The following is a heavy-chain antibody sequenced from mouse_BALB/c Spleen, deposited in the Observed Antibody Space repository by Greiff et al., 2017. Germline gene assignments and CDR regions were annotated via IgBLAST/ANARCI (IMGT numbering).Heavy chain of an antibody. CDR1: GSAFRSYW. V-gene: IGHV1-80*01. J-gene: IGHJ4*01. CDR3: EDGNYMEY. Sequence: ESGAELVRPGSSVKISCKASGSAFRSYWMNWVKQRPGQGLEWIGQIYPGDGDTNYNGKFKGKATLTEDKSSSTAYMQLSSLTSEDSAVYFCEDGNYMEYWGEGNAGNVAA. CDR2: IYPGDGDT. D-gene: IGHD2-1*01.